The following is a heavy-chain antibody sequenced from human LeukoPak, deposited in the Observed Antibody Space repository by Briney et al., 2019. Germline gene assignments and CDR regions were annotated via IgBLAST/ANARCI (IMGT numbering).Heavy chain of an antibody. CDR2: ISASDGEI. CDR1: GFAFSSYA. V-gene: IGHV3-23*01. J-gene: IGHJ4*02. D-gene: IGHD5-18*01. CDR3: ARDLAYSRLDY. Sequence: GGSLRLSCAASGFAFSSYAMSWVRQAPRKGLEWVSVISASDGEIFYADSVKGRFTISRDNAENSLYLQMNSLRVEDTAFYYCARDLAYSRLDYWGQGMLVTVSS.